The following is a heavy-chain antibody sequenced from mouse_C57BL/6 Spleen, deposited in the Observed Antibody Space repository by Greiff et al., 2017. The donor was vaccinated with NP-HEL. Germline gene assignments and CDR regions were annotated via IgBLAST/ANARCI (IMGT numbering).Heavy chain of an antibody. Sequence: QVQLQQPGAELVKPGASVKLSCKASGYTFTSYWMHWVKQRLGQGLEWIGMIHPNSGSTNYNEKFKSKATLTVDKSSSTAYMQLSSLTSEDSAVYYCASPAQATAWFAYWGQGTLVTVSA. CDR3: ASPAQATAWFAY. CDR1: GYTFTSYW. V-gene: IGHV1-64*01. CDR2: IHPNSGST. J-gene: IGHJ3*01. D-gene: IGHD3-2*02.